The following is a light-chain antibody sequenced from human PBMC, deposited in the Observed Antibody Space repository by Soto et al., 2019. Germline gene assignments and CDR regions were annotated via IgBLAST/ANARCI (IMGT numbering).Light chain of an antibody. V-gene: IGKV1-9*01. CDR1: QGISIH. CDR3: QQVKSFTST. J-gene: IGKJ5*01. CDR2: YXS. Sequence: IQLTQSPSSLSASVGDRVTLPXRASQGISIHFAWYQQHPGXAPKXXXDYXSTLQTGVPSRFSGGGSGTDFTLPLSSLQPEDFATYYCQQVKSFTSTFGQGTRLEIK.